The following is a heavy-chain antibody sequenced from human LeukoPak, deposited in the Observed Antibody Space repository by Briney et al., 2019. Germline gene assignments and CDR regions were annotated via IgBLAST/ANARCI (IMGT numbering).Heavy chain of an antibody. Sequence: ASVKVSCKASGYTFTGYDINWVRQATGQGLEWMGWMNPNSGNTGYAQKFQGRVTMTRNTSISTAYMELSSLRSEDTAVYYCARGAGVGATLDYWGQGTLVTVSS. V-gene: IGHV1-8*01. J-gene: IGHJ4*02. CDR3: ARGAGVGATLDY. D-gene: IGHD1-26*01. CDR1: GYTFTGYD. CDR2: MNPNSGNT.